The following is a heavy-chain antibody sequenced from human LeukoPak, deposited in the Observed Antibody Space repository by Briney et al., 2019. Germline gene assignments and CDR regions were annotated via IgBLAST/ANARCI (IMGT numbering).Heavy chain of an antibody. D-gene: IGHD3-22*01. V-gene: IGHV1-2*02. CDR3: ARDSYDSSGFDY. CDR2: INPNSGGT. CDR1: GYTFTGYY. Sequence: ASVKVPCKASGYTFTGYYMHWVRQAPGQGLEWMGWINPNSGGTNYAQKFQGRVTMTRDTSISTAYMELSRLRSDDTAVYYCARDSYDSSGFDYWGQGTLVTVSS. J-gene: IGHJ4*02.